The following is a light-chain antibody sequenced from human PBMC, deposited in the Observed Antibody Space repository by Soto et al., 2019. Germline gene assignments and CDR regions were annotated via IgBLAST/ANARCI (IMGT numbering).Light chain of an antibody. Sequence: ENVFTQYPVTLSLYSVERSTFSCRASQSVCSGFLAWYQQIPGQAPRLLIFDASRRATGIADRLSGSGTGIDFTLTVNRLEPGDFAVYYCQQYGSLPFTFGQGTRLEIK. CDR1: QSVCSGF. V-gene: IGKV3-20*01. CDR2: DAS. CDR3: QQYGSLPFT. J-gene: IGKJ5*01.